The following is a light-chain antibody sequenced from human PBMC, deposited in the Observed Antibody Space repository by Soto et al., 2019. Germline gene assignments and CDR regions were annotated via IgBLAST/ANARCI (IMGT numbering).Light chain of an antibody. CDR3: QQYNNWPRT. Sequence: ENVLTQSPGTLSLSPGERATLSCRASQSVSSDYLAWYQQKPGQPPRLLIYEASTRAIGIPDRFSGSGSGTEFTLTISSLQSEDFAVYYCQQYNNWPRTFGQGTKVDIK. J-gene: IGKJ1*01. V-gene: IGKV3D-15*01. CDR2: EAS. CDR1: QSVSSD.